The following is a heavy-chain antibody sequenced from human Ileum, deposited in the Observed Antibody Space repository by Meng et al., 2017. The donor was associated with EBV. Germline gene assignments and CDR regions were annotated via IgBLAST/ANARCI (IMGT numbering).Heavy chain of an antibody. V-gene: IGHV4-39*01. J-gene: IGHJ4*02. Sequence: LRLQEAGPGLVKPSETLSLTCTVSGGSISSSDYYWGWIRQPPGKGLEWIGSLYFSGSTYSNPSLESRVTISVDTSNNQFSLKLSSVTAADTAVYYCARRGYSSGWYAYDYWGQGTLVTVSS. CDR1: GGSISSSDYY. CDR2: LYFSGST. D-gene: IGHD6-19*01. CDR3: ARRGYSSGWYAYDY.